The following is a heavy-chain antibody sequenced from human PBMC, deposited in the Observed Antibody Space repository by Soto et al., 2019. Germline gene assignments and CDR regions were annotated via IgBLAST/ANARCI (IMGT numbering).Heavy chain of an antibody. Sequence: NRGGSLRLSCAASGFTFISYSINWFRQAPFKWREWVSSISSSSSYIYYADSVKGRFTISRDNAKNSLYLQMNSLRAEDTAVYYCARDHGVAGSIPIPYYFDYWGQGTLVTVSS. CDR2: ISSSSSYI. CDR1: GFTFISYS. CDR3: ARDHGVAGSIPIPYYFDY. J-gene: IGHJ4*02. D-gene: IGHD6-19*01. V-gene: IGHV3-21*01.